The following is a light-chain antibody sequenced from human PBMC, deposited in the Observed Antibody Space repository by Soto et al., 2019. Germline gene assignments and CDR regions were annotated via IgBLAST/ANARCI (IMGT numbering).Light chain of an antibody. CDR2: KAS. Sequence: DIQMTQSPSTLSASVGDRVTITCRASQSVSTWLAWYQQKPGKAPRILIYKASTLATGVPSRFSGSGSGADFTLTISGLQPEDFASYHCQQTYSDISFGGGTKVDIK. V-gene: IGKV1-5*03. CDR3: QQTYSDIS. CDR1: QSVSTW. J-gene: IGKJ4*01.